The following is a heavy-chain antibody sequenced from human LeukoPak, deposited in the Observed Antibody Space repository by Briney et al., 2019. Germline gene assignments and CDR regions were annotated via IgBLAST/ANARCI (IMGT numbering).Heavy chain of an antibody. J-gene: IGHJ2*01. CDR1: GYSFTSYW. V-gene: IGHV5-51*01. D-gene: IGHD6-19*01. CDR2: IDPGDSDT. Sequence: GESLKISCKGSGYSFTSYWNGWVRQMPGKGLEWMGIIDPGDSDTRYSPSFQGQVTISAGKSINTADLQWSSLKVSDTAMYYCARQAVAGVWYFDLWGRGTLVTVSS. CDR3: ARQAVAGVWYFDL.